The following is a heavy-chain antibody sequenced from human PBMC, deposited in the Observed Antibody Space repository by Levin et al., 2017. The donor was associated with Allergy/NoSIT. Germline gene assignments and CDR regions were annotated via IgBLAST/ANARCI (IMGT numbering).Heavy chain of an antibody. V-gene: IGHV4-31*03. CDR3: ARARGSVVSYYYYGMDV. J-gene: IGHJ6*02. Sequence: SQTLSLTCTVSGGSISSGGYYWSWIRQHPGKGLEWIGYIYYSGSTYYNPSLKSRVTISVDTSKNQFSLKLSSVTAADTAVYYCARARGSVVSYYYYGMDVWGQGTTVTVSS. D-gene: IGHD4-23*01. CDR2: IYYSGST. CDR1: GGSISSGGYY.